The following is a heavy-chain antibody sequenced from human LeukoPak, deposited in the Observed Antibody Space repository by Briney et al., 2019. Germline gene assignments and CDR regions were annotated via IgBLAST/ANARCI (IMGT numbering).Heavy chain of an antibody. CDR3: ARAPPSGWFDP. CDR2: IYHSGST. Sequence: SETLPLTCTVSSYSISSGYYWGWIRQPPGKGLEWIGSIYHSGSTYYNPSLKSRVTISVDTSKNQFSLKLSSVTAADTAVYYCARAPPSGWFDPWGQGTLVTVSS. D-gene: IGHD6-25*01. CDR1: SYSISSGYY. V-gene: IGHV4-38-2*02. J-gene: IGHJ5*02.